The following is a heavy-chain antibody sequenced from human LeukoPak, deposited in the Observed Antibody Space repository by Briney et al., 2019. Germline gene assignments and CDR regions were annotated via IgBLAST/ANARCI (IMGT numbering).Heavy chain of an antibody. CDR3: ARDRSTFYDSSGYYYPYH. V-gene: IGHV3-30*03. Sequence: GASLRLSCAASGFTFTGHGMHWVRQAPGKGLEWVAVIAYDGTHKYYADSVKGRFTVSRDNSENTLYLQMNSLRAEDTAVYYCARDRSTFYDSSGYYYPYHWGQGTLVTVSS. CDR1: GFTFTGHG. CDR2: IAYDGTHK. J-gene: IGHJ5*02. D-gene: IGHD3-22*01.